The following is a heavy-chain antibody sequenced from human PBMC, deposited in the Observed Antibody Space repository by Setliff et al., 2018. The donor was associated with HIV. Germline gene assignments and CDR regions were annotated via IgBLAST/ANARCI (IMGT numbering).Heavy chain of an antibody. CDR1: GFTFSDYY. Sequence: PGGSLRLSCAASGFTFSDYYMSWIRQAPGKGLEWVSCISSSGSTIYYVDSVKGRFTISRDNAKESVYLQMNSLRVEESAVYYCARVSGPFDYWGPGTLVTVSS. D-gene: IGHD6-25*01. V-gene: IGHV3-11*04. CDR2: ISSSGSTI. J-gene: IGHJ4*02. CDR3: ARVSGPFDY.